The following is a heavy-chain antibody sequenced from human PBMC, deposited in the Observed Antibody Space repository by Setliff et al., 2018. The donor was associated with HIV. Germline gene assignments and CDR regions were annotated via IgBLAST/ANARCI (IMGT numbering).Heavy chain of an antibody. CDR1: GFTFINAW. V-gene: IGHV3-15*01. CDR3: TTGDYVPFNYYLYLDV. CDR2: IKGRRDGETL. J-gene: IGHJ6*04. Sequence: NPGGSLRLSCVASGFTFINAWMTWVRQAPGKGLEWVGRIKGRRDGETLDYAAPVKGRVVISRDDSKNTVYLQMNSLKTEDTAVYYCTTGDYVPFNYYLYLDVWGKGTTVTVSS. D-gene: IGHD3-10*02.